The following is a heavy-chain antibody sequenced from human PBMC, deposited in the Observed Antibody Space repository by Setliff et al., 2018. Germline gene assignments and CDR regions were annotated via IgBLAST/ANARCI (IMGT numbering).Heavy chain of an antibody. J-gene: IGHJ4*02. CDR3: ARAPAYVGNLMVVVTTEGYYFDS. V-gene: IGHV1-8*01. CDR1: GYTFTSFD. Sequence: ASVKVSCKASGYTFTSFDINWVRQATGQGLEWMGWMNPNSGNTGYAQKFHGRVTMTRNTSISTAYMELNSLRSEDTAVYFCARAPAYVGNLMVVVTTEGYYFDSWGQGTLVTVSS. CDR2: MNPNSGNT. D-gene: IGHD3-22*01.